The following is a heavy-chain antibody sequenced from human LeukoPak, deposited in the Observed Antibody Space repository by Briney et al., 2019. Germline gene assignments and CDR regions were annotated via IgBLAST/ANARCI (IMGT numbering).Heavy chain of an antibody. V-gene: IGHV3-74*01. J-gene: IGHJ6*03. CDR3: ARVRGDYYMDV. CDR2: ITSDGSST. Sequence: GGSLRLSCAASGFIFSSYWMHWVRQAPGKGLVWVSRITSDGSSTTNGDSVKGRFTISRDNAKNTLYLQMNSLRAEDTAVYYCARVRGDYYMDVWGKGTTVTVSS. D-gene: IGHD2-15*01. CDR1: GFIFSSYW.